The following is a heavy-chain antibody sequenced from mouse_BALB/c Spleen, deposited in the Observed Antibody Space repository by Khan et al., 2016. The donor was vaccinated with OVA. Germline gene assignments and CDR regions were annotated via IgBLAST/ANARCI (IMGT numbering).Heavy chain of an antibody. V-gene: IGHV1S81*02. D-gene: IGHD2-10*01. J-gene: IGHJ2*01. CDR1: GFTFTNYW. CDR2: IYPGDGSV. CDR3: AINAYCGNYSGY. Sequence: QVQLQQPGAELVKPGASVKLSCKASGFTFTNYWVHWVKQGPGQGLEWIGEIYPGDGSVNYNEKFKNKASLTVDSSSSTAYLQLSSLTSEDTAVYYCAINAYCGNYSGYWGQGTTLTVSS.